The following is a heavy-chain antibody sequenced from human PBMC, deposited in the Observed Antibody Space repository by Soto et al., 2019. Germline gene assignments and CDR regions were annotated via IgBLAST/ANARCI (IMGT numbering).Heavy chain of an antibody. CDR1: GFTFSSYG. Sequence: QVQMVEFGGGVVQPGRSLRLSCAASGFTFSSYGMHWVRQAPGKGLEWVAVISYDGSNKYYADSVKGRFTISRDNSKNTLYLQMNSLRAEDTAVYYCANGSYYGDYFDYWGQGTLVTDSS. V-gene: IGHV3-30*18. D-gene: IGHD1-26*01. CDR2: ISYDGSNK. J-gene: IGHJ4*02. CDR3: ANGSYYGDYFDY.